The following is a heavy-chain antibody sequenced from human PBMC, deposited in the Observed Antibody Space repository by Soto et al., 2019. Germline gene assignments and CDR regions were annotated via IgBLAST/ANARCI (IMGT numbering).Heavy chain of an antibody. D-gene: IGHD3-3*01. V-gene: IGHV3-23*01. CDR1: GFTFSSYA. CDR2: ISGSSGST. Sequence: EVQLLESGGGLVQPGGSLRLSCAASGFTFSSYAMSWVRQAPGKGLEWGSGISGSSGSTYYAESVKGRFNISRDNSKNTLYLQMNILRGEDTAVYYCAKDMGGLVGMDVWGQGTTVTVSS. J-gene: IGHJ6*02. CDR3: AKDMGGLVGMDV.